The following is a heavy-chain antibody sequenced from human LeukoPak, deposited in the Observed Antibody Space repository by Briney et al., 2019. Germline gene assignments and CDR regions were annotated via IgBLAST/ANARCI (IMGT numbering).Heavy chain of an antibody. J-gene: IGHJ4*02. Sequence: PGGSLRLSCAASGFTFSNAWMSWVRQAPGKGLEWVGRIKSKTDGGTTDYAAPVKGRFTISRDDSKNTLYLQMNSLKTEDTAVYYCTTAVSRYGGNSRSLEFDYWGQGTLVTVSS. CDR3: TTAVSRYGGNSRSLEFDY. V-gene: IGHV3-15*01. CDR2: IKSKTDGGTT. CDR1: GFTFSNAW. D-gene: IGHD4-23*01.